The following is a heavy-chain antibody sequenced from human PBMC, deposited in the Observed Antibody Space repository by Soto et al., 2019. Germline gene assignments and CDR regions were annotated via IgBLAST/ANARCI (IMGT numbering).Heavy chain of an antibody. CDR2: INPSLAST. Sequence: ASVKVSCKASGYTFTTYFMHWVRQAPGQGLEWMGIINPSLASTTYAQKFQGRVTMTRDTSTTTVYLELSSLTSEDTAVYFCAREGPRDRALWFRDYWGQGTLVTVSS. CDR1: GYTFTTYF. J-gene: IGHJ4*02. CDR3: AREGPRDRALWFRDY. D-gene: IGHD3-10*01. V-gene: IGHV1-46*03.